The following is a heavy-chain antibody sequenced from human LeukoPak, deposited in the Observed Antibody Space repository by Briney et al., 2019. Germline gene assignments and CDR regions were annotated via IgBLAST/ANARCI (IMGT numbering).Heavy chain of an antibody. CDR3: ARDLGCSSGWYCNY. D-gene: IGHD6-19*01. Sequence: SVKVSCKASGGTFSSYAISWVRQAPGQGLEWMGGIIPIFGTANYAQKFQGRVTITADESTSTAYMELSSLRSEDTAVYYCARDLGCSSGWYCNYWGQGALVTVSS. J-gene: IGHJ4*02. CDR2: IIPIFGTA. V-gene: IGHV1-69*13. CDR1: GGTFSSYA.